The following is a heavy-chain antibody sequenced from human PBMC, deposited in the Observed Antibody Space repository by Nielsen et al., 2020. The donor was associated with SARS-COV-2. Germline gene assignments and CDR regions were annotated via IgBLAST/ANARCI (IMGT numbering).Heavy chain of an antibody. Sequence: GESLKISCAASGFTFSDYYMSWIRQAPGKGLEWVSYISSSSSYTNYADSVKGRFTISRDNAKSSLYLQMNSLRAEDTAVYYCARNYYDSSGYYPGWFDPWGQGTLVTVSS. CDR2: ISSSSSYT. J-gene: IGHJ5*02. V-gene: IGHV3-11*06. D-gene: IGHD3-22*01. CDR3: ARNYYDSSGYYPGWFDP. CDR1: GFTFSDYY.